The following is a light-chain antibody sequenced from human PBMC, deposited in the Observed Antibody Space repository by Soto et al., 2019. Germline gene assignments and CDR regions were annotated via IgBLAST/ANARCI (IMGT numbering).Light chain of an antibody. V-gene: IGLV1-40*01. CDR2: GNS. CDR3: QSYDSSLSGPV. J-gene: IGLJ2*01. CDR1: SPNIGAGYD. Sequence: QAVVTQPPSVSGAPGQRVTISCTGSSPNIGAGYDVHWYQQLPGTAPKLLIYGNSNRPSGVPDRFSGSKSGTSASLAITGLQAEDEADYYCQSYDSSLSGPVFGGGTKLTVL.